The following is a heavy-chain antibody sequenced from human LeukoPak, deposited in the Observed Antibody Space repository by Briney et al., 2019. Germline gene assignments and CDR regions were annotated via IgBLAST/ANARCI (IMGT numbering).Heavy chain of an antibody. CDR2: IYNDGSA. CDR3: AGDIGTSWGY. J-gene: IGHJ4*02. V-gene: IGHV3-53*01. D-gene: IGHD6-13*01. CDR1: GFTLTSIY. Sequence: GGSLRLSCAASGFTLTSIYMSWVRQAPGKGLEWASTIYNDGSAYYADSVKGRFTISRDSSKNTVYLQMNTLRAEDTAVYYCAGDIGTSWGYWGQGTLVTVS.